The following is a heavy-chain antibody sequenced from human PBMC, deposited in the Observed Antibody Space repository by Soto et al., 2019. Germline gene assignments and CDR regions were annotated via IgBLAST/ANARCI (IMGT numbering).Heavy chain of an antibody. D-gene: IGHD1-1*01. J-gene: IGHJ6*02. CDR3: ARGEQHYYYYYGMDV. CDR2: IYYSGST. CDR1: GGSISSYY. V-gene: IGHV4-59*01. Sequence: PSETLSLTCTVSGGSISSYYWSWIRQPPGKGLEWIGYIYYSGSTNYNPSLKSRVTISVDTSKNQFSLKLSSVTAADTAVYYCARGEQHYYYYYGMDVWGQGTTVTVSS.